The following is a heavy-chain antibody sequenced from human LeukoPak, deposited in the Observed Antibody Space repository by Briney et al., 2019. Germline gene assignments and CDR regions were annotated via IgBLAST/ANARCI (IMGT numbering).Heavy chain of an antibody. CDR1: GFNFDDYA. D-gene: IGHD1-1*01. V-gene: IGHV3-9*01. Sequence: PGRSLRLSCVVSGFNFDDYAMHWVRQAPGKGLEWVSGINWNGGSIGYADSVKGRFTISRDNAKNSLFLQMNSPRIEDAALYYCAKGLERRYYYYGMDVWGQGTTVTVSS. J-gene: IGHJ6*02. CDR3: AKGLERRYYYYGMDV. CDR2: INWNGGSI.